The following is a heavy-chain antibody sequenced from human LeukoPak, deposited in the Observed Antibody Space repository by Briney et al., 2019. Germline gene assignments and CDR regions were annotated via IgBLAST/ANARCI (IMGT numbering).Heavy chain of an antibody. Sequence: ASVKVSCKASGYTFTSYGISWVRQAPGQGLEWMGWISAYNGNTNYAQKLQGRVIMTTDTSTSTAYMELRSLRSDDTAVYYCARNSDCSSTSCYGWFDPWGQGTLVTVSS. CDR1: GYTFTSYG. J-gene: IGHJ5*02. CDR2: ISAYNGNT. D-gene: IGHD2-2*01. V-gene: IGHV1-18*01. CDR3: ARNSDCSSTSCYGWFDP.